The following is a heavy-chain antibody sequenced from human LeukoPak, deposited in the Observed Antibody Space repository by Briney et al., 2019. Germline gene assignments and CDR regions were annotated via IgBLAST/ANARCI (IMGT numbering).Heavy chain of an antibody. CDR1: GFTFSSYS. V-gene: IGHV3-48*02. D-gene: IGHD1-1*01. CDR2: ISSSSSTI. CDR3: ARPWNYYYYYGMDV. J-gene: IGHJ6*02. Sequence: GGSLRLSCAASGFTFSSYSMNWVRQAPGKGLEWVSYISSSSSTIYYADSVKGRFTISRDNAKNSLYLQMNSLRDEDTAVYYCARPWNYYYYYGMDVWGQGTTVTVSS.